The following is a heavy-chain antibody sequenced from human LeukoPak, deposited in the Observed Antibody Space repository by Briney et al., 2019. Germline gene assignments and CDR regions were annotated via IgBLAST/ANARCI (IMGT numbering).Heavy chain of an antibody. J-gene: IGHJ4*02. CDR1: GFTFSSYE. CDR3: AKDQSSDYGDGVFDY. Sequence: GGSLRLSCAASGFTFSSYEMNWVRQAPGKGLEWVSYISSSGSTIYYADSVKGRFTISRGNAKNSLYLQMNSLRAEDTAVYYCAKDQSSDYGDGVFDYWGQGTLVTVSS. CDR2: ISSSGSTI. V-gene: IGHV3-48*03. D-gene: IGHD4-17*01.